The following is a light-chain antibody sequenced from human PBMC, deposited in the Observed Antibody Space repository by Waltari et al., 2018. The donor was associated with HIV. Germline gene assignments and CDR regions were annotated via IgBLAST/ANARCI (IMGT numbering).Light chain of an antibody. J-gene: IGLJ2*01. CDR3: ASWDDSLNGVV. V-gene: IGLV1-44*01. CDR2: SNN. Sequence: QSVLTQPPSVSGTPGQRVTISCSGSSPNIGSNTVNWYQQRPGRAPQILIYSNNPRRSGVPDRFSGAKSDTSASLVISGLQSQDEAGYYCASWDDSLNGVVFGGGTKLTVL. CDR1: SPNIGSNT.